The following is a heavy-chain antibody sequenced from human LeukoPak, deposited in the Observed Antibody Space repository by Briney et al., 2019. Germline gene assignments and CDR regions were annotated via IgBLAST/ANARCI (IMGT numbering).Heavy chain of an antibody. Sequence: GGSLRLSCAASGFSFDDYGLTWVRQAPGKGLEWVSGINWNGDSTDYADSVKGRFTISRDDAKNSLYLQMNSLRAEDTALYYCARDLRVVITGSFNSWGQGTLVTVSS. D-gene: IGHD3-22*01. V-gene: IGHV3-20*04. J-gene: IGHJ4*02. CDR1: GFSFDDYG. CDR2: INWNGDST. CDR3: ARDLRVVITGSFNS.